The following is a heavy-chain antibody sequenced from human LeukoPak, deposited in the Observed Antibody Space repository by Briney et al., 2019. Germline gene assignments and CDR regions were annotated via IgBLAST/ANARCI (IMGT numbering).Heavy chain of an antibody. D-gene: IGHD2-21*02. CDR2: IIPIFGTA. J-gene: IGHJ3*02. Sequence: ASVKVSCKASGGTLSSYAISWVRQAPGQGFEWMGGIIPIFGTANYAQKFQGRVTITTDESTSTAYMELSSLRSEDTAVYYCAREGVVVTAIRAFDIWGQGTMVTVSS. CDR1: GGTLSSYA. V-gene: IGHV1-69*05. CDR3: AREGVVVTAIRAFDI.